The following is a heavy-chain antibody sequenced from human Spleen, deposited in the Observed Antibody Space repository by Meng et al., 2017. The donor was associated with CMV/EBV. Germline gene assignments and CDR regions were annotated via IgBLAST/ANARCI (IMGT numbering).Heavy chain of an antibody. CDR2: INIDGSST. CDR3: ARDAAAGTAMGIFDF. J-gene: IGHJ4*02. D-gene: IGHD5-18*01. V-gene: IGHV3-74*01. Sequence: GESLKISCGASGFTFSSYWMHWVRQVPGKGLVWVSRINIDGSSTTYADSVKGRFTISRDNSKNTVYLQMDSLRAEDTAIFYCARDAAAGTAMGIFDFWGRGTLVTVSS. CDR1: GFTFSSYW.